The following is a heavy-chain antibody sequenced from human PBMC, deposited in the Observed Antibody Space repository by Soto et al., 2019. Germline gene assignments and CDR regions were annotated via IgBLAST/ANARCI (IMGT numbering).Heavy chain of an antibody. CDR2: ISPMFGAA. Sequence: QVQLVQSGAAMKKPGSSVKVSCQSSGGTFNTYAMNWVRQAPGQGPEWMGDISPMFGAANYAPKFQGRVTITADESTGTSYMQLSSLTSEDTPLDFCAREVQVHTPAFVYWGQGTLVTVSS. CDR1: GGTFNTYA. CDR3: AREVQVHTPAFVY. D-gene: IGHD3-10*01. V-gene: IGHV1-69*19. J-gene: IGHJ4*02.